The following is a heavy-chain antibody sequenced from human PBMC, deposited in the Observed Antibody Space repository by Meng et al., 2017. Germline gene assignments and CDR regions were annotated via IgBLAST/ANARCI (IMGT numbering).Heavy chain of an antibody. Sequence: VALVEAGVEVKKSGSSGKYSCRGSGSTFRRDASRWVRQAPGQGLEWMGWIIPIFGTANYAQKFQGRVKITADKSTSTAYMELSSLRSEDTAVYYCARDGVGATEGYFDYWGQGTLVTVSS. J-gene: IGHJ4*02. CDR3: ARDGVGATEGYFDY. D-gene: IGHD1-26*01. CDR2: IIPIFGTA. V-gene: IGHV1-69*06. CDR1: GSTFRRDA.